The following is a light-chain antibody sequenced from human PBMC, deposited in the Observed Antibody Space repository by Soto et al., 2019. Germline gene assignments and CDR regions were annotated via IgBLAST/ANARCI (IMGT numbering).Light chain of an antibody. V-gene: IGLV1-44*01. CDR1: SSNIGSNT. CDR3: AAWDDSLHGYA. Sequence: QSLLTQPPSSSGTPGQRVTISCSGSSSNIGSNTVNWYQQLPGTAPKLLIYSNNQRPSGVPDRFSGSKSGTSASLAISGLQSEDEADYYCAAWDDSLHGYAFGTGTKVTVL. J-gene: IGLJ1*01. CDR2: SNN.